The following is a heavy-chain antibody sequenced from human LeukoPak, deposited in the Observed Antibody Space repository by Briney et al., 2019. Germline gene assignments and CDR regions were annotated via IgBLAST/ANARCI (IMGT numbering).Heavy chain of an antibody. CDR2: ISSISSYI. J-gene: IGHJ6*03. Sequence: GGSLRLSCAASGFTFSSYSMNWVRHAPRKGLDRLSSISSISSYIYYADSLKGRFTISRDNAKNSLYLQMNSLLADDTAVYYCARRLVAPYYYHYMDVWGKGTTVTVSS. V-gene: IGHV3-21*01. CDR1: GFTFSSYS. CDR3: ARRLVAPYYYHYMDV. D-gene: IGHD2-15*01.